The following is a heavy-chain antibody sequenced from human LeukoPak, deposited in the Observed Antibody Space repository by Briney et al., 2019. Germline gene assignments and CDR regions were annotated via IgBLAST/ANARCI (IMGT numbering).Heavy chain of an antibody. CDR1: GGTFSSYA. CDR2: IIPILGIA. J-gene: IGHJ6*02. V-gene: IGHV1-69*04. D-gene: IGHD4-17*01. CDR3: ARLRTDTTTYYGMDV. Sequence: ASVKVSCTASGGTFSSYAISWVRQAPGQGLEWMGRIIPILGIANYAQKFQGRVTITADKSTSTAYMELSSLRSEDTAVYYCARLRTDTTTYYGMDVWGQGTTVTVSS.